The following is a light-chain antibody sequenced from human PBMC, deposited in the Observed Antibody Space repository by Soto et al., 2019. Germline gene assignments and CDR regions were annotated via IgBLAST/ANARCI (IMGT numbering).Light chain of an antibody. CDR1: SSNIGSNT. J-gene: IGLJ2*01. V-gene: IGLV1-44*01. Sequence: QSVLTQPPSASGTPGQRVTISCSGSSSNIGSNTVHWYQQLPGTAPKLLVYSYNQRPSGVPDRFSASKSGTSASLAIGGLQSEDEADYYCAAWDDSLDGVVFGGGTKLTVL. CDR3: AAWDDSLDGVV. CDR2: SYN.